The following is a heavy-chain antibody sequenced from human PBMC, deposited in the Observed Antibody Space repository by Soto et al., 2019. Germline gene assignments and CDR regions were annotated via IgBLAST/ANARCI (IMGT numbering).Heavy chain of an antibody. CDR3: ASLPTRGVAIPVWFDP. V-gene: IGHV1-69*13. CDR2: IIPIFGTA. Sequence: GASVKVSCKASGGTFSSYAISWVRQAPGQGLEWMGGIIPIFGTANYAQKFQGRVTITADESTSTAYMGLSSLRSEDTAVYYCASLPTRGVAIPVWFDPWGQGTLVTVSS. J-gene: IGHJ5*02. D-gene: IGHD3-10*01. CDR1: GGTFSSYA.